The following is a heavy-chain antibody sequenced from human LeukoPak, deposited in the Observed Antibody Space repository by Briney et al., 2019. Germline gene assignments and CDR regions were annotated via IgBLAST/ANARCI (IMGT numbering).Heavy chain of an antibody. Sequence: PGGSLRLSCAASGFTFSSYAMSWVRQAPGKGLEWVSAISGSGGSTYYADSVKGRFTISRDNSKNTLYLQMNSLRAEDTAVYYCAKDGATTIGADPYYYYYGMDVWGQGTTVTVSS. CDR3: AKDGATTIGADPYYYYYGMDV. V-gene: IGHV3-23*01. J-gene: IGHJ6*02. CDR1: GFTFSSYA. CDR2: ISGSGGST. D-gene: IGHD1-26*01.